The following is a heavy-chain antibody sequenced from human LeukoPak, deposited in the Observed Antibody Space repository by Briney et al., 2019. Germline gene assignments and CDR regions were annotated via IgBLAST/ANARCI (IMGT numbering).Heavy chain of an antibody. J-gene: IGHJ4*02. Sequence: GGSLRLSCAASGLTFSSYAMSWVRQAPGKGLDWGLAISGSGGSTYYADSVKGRFTISRDNAKNTLYLQMNSLRAEDTAVYYCAKMVGAVVIMLFDYWGQGTLVTVSS. V-gene: IGHV3-23*01. CDR2: ISGSGGST. D-gene: IGHD3-3*01. CDR1: GLTFSSYA. CDR3: AKMVGAVVIMLFDY.